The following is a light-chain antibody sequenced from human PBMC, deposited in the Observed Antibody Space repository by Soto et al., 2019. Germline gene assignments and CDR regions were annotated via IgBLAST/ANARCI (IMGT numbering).Light chain of an antibody. CDR1: QSISRN. Sequence: IQMTQSPSSLSASVGDRVTITCRASQSISRNLNWYQQKPGKAPELLIYTASNLHSGVPSRFSGSGSGTDFALTISSLQPEDSAVYYCQQSHSSPLSFGGGTKVEFK. CDR2: TAS. J-gene: IGKJ4*01. V-gene: IGKV1-39*01. CDR3: QQSHSSPLS.